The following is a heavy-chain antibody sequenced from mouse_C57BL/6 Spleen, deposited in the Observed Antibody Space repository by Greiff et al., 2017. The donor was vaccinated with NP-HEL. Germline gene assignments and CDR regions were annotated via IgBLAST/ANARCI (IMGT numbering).Heavy chain of an antibody. CDR2: ISDGGSYT. V-gene: IGHV5-4*01. CDR3: ARGDYYGSSYGYFDY. Sequence: EVQLVESGGGLVKPGGSLKLSCAASGFTFSSYAMSWVRQTPGQRLEWVATISDGGSYTYYPDNVKGRFTISRDNAKNNLYLQMSHLKSEDTAMYYCARGDYYGSSYGYFDYWGQGTTLTVSS. J-gene: IGHJ2*01. CDR1: GFTFSSYA. D-gene: IGHD1-1*01.